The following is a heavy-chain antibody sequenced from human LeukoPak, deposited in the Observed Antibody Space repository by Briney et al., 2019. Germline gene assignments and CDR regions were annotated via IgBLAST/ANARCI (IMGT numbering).Heavy chain of an antibody. CDR2: IYYSGST. D-gene: IGHD1-26*01. CDR1: GGSISSYY. CDR3: ARASGKKVGATTRIDY. J-gene: IGHJ4*02. Sequence: PSETLSLTCTVSGGSISSYYWSWIRQPPGKGLEWIGYIYYSGSTNYNPSLKSRVTISVDTSKNQFSMKLSSVTAADTAVYYCARASGKKVGATTRIDYWGQGTLVTVSS. V-gene: IGHV4-59*01.